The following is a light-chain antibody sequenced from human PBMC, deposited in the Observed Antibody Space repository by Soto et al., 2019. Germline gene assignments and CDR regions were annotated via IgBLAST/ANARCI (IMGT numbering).Light chain of an antibody. J-gene: IGKJ4*01. CDR3: QKYNRAPIT. CDR1: QGISNY. CDR2: AAS. V-gene: IGKV1-27*01. Sequence: DIQMTQSPSSLSASVGDRVTITCRASQGISNYLAWYQQKPGKVPKLLIYAASTLQSGVPSRFSGRGSGTDFTLTIRSLQPDDVATYYCQKYNRAPITFGGGTKVEIK.